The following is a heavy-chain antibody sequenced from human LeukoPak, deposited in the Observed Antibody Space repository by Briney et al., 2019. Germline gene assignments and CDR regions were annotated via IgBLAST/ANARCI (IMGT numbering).Heavy chain of an antibody. CDR3: ARDRPNYYGSNGHYYQRNGDH. Sequence: GGSPRLSCAASEFSFSIYAMSWVRQAPGKGLEWVSSITSSGESTYYTGSVKGRFTISRDNSKNTLYLQMNSLRAEDTAVYYCARDRPNYYGSNGHYYQRNGDHWGQGTLVTVSS. D-gene: IGHD3-22*01. CDR1: EFSFSIYA. V-gene: IGHV3-23*01. J-gene: IGHJ5*02. CDR2: ITSSGEST.